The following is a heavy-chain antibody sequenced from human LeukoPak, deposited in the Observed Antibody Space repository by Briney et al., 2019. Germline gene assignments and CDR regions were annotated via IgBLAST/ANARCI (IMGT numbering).Heavy chain of an antibody. Sequence: GGSLRLPCAASGFNVNSNQMSWVRQAPGKGLEWVSVMYSGGSTYYADSVKGRFTISRDNSKNTLSLQMNSLRVEDTGVYYCARDLRETGHRDWGQGTLVIVSS. CDR3: ARDLRETGHRD. CDR1: GFNVNSNQ. D-gene: IGHD3-9*01. CDR2: MYSGGST. V-gene: IGHV3-66*01. J-gene: IGHJ4*02.